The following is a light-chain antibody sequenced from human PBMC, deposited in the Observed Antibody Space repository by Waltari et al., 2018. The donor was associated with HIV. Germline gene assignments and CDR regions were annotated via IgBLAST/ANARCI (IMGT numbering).Light chain of an antibody. Sequence: SYVLTQTPSVSVPPRQTATIMCSGDALPKNYVYWYQQKAGQAPVMIIFQDTKRPSDIPARFSASSAGTTATLTISGGQAEDEADYFCQSAHNSDVIFGGGTKLTVL. CDR3: QSAHNSDVI. CDR2: QDT. CDR1: ALPKNY. V-gene: IGLV3-25*03. J-gene: IGLJ2*01.